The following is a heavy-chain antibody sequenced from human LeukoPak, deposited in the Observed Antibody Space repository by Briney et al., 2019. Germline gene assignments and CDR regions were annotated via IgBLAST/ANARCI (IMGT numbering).Heavy chain of an antibody. J-gene: IGHJ4*02. V-gene: IGHV4-59*01. CDR2: ISNSGST. D-gene: IGHD1-26*01. Sequence: SETLSLTCTVSIDSIKDYYWNCIREPPGKGLEWIGFISNSGSTNYNPSLKSRVTISIDTSKRQFSLKLGSVTAADTAVYYCASGATTLDYWGQGTLVTVSS. CDR1: IDSIKDYY. CDR3: ASGATTLDY.